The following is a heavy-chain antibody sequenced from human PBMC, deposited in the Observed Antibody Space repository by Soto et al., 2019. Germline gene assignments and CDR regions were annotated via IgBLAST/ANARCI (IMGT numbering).Heavy chain of an antibody. CDR1: GYTFINHY. D-gene: IGHD3-10*01. CDR3: ARDSSASATSYXFDY. V-gene: IGHV1-46*01. J-gene: IGHJ4*02. CDR2: INPNGGGT. Sequence: GASVKFSCKASGYTFINHYIHWVRQAPGVGLEWIGIINPNGGGTDYAQKFQGRVNMTTDTYASTVHMELSSLRSEDTAVYFCARDSSASATSYXFDYWGQGXLVTVSS.